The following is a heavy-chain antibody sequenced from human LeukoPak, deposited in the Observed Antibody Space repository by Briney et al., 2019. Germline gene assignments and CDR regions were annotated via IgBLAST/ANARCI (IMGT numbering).Heavy chain of an antibody. D-gene: IGHD3-10*01. CDR3: ARVRSTDYYGSGSSPNNRPFDY. CDR1: GYTFTGYY. CDR2: INPNSGGT. J-gene: IGHJ4*02. V-gene: IGHV1-2*02. Sequence: ASVKVSCKASGYTFTGYYMHWVRQAPGQGLEWMGWINPNSGGTNYAQKFQGRVTMTGDTSISTAYMELSRLRSDDTAVYYCARVRSTDYYGSGSSPNNRPFDYWGQGTLVTVSS.